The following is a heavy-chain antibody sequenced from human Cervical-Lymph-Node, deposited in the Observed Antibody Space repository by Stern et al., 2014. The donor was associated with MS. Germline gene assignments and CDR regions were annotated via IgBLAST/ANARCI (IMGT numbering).Heavy chain of an antibody. J-gene: IGHJ4*02. V-gene: IGHV1-3*01. Sequence: VQLVESGAEVRKPGASVKVSCKASGYTFTSYAMNWVRQAPGQRLEWMGGINAGTGNTKYSQKFQARVTLTRDTSASTAYMELSSLRSEDTAVYYCVKEGANDCFDYWGQGTLVTVSS. CDR2: INAGTGNT. CDR3: VKEGANDCFDY. CDR1: GYTFTSYA.